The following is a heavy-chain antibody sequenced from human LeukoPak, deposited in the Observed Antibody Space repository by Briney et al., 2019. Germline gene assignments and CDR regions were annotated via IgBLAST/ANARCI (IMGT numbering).Heavy chain of an antibody. CDR3: ARAVSGRFDY. CDR2: IYYSGST. J-gene: IGHJ4*02. Sequence: PSETLSLTCTVSGGSISPYHWGWIRQPRGKGLEWTGYIYYSGSTNYNPSLNSRVTISVDTSKNQFSLRLSSVTAADTAIYYCARAVSGRFDYWGQGTLVTVSS. V-gene: IGHV4-59*08. CDR1: GGSISPYH. D-gene: IGHD6-19*01.